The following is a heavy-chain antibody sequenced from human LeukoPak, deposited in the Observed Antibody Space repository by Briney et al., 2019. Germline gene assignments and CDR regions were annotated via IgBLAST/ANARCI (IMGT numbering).Heavy chain of an antibody. J-gene: IGHJ4*02. CDR3: ANGTGQRFLEWLHEVHFDY. Sequence: SGGSLRLSWAASKXTFSSFAMSWVRQAPGKGLEWVLGFRATGDSTYYTAFVKGRFTISRDNSKNTLYLQMNSLRAEDTAVYYCANGTGQRFLEWLHEVHFDYWGQGTLVTVSS. CDR2: FRATGDST. CDR1: KXTFSSFA. D-gene: IGHD3-3*01. V-gene: IGHV3-23*01.